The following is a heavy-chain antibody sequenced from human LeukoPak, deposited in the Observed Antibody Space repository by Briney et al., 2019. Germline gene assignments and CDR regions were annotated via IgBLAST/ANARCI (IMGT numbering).Heavy chain of an antibody. CDR2: IYDSGAT. Sequence: GGSLRLSCAASGFAVSSIYMGWVRQAPEKGLEWVSLIYDSGATTYADSVKGRFTISRDNSKNTLYLQMNSLRAEDTAVYYCARERQQLVMVYYYGMDVWGQGTTVTVSS. D-gene: IGHD6-13*01. CDR3: ARERQQLVMVYYYGMDV. CDR1: GFAVSSIY. J-gene: IGHJ6*02. V-gene: IGHV3-66*03.